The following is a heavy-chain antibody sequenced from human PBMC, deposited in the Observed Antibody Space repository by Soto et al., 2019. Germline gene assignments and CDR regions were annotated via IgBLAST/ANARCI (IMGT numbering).Heavy chain of an antibody. CDR1: GYSFSTYW. CDR2: IDPGDSDT. Sequence: PGESLKISCKVSGYSFSTYWISWVRQLPGKGLEWMGTIDPGDSDTRYSPSFQGQVTISADKSISTAYLQWSSLKASDTAMYYCARRGQPRTDYYYGMDVWGQGTTVTVSS. D-gene: IGHD5-18*01. CDR3: ARRGQPRTDYYYGMDV. J-gene: IGHJ6*02. V-gene: IGHV5-51*01.